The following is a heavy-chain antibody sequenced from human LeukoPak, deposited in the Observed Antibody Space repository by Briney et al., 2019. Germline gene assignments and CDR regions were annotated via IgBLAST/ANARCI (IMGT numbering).Heavy chain of an antibody. CDR3: ASLTGKDV. CDR2: INRDGSSR. J-gene: IGHJ6*04. V-gene: IGHV3-74*01. CDR1: GFTFSSYW. Sequence: PGGSLRLSCAAPGFTFSSYWMHWVRQAPGKGLGLVSRINRDGSSRSYADSVNGRFTISRDNDKNTLYLQINSLRAEDTAVYYCASLTGKDVWGKGTTVTISS.